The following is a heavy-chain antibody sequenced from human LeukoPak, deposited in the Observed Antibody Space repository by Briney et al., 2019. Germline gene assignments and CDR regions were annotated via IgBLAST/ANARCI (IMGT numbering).Heavy chain of an antibody. Sequence: ASVPVSCQASGGTFRSYAISWVRQAPGQGLEWMGGIIPIFGTANYAQKFQGRVTITTDESTSTAYMELSSLRSEDTAVYYCARGSAMLVYAIGLYFQHWGQGTLVTVSS. CDR2: IIPIFGTA. J-gene: IGHJ1*01. CDR3: ARGSAMLVYAIGLYFQH. D-gene: IGHD2-8*01. CDR1: GGTFRSYA. V-gene: IGHV1-69*05.